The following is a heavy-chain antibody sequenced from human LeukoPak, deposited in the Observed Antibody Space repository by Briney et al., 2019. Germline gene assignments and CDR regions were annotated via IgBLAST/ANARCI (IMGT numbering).Heavy chain of an antibody. CDR2: IIPIFGTA. D-gene: IGHD6-6*01. Sequence: ASVKVSCKASGGTFSSYAISWVRQAPGQGLEWMGGIIPIFGTANYAQKFQGRVTMTRDTSISTAYMELSRLRSDDTAVYYCAQYSSSPAGQFDYWGQGTLVTVSS. J-gene: IGHJ4*02. CDR1: GGTFSSYA. V-gene: IGHV1-69*05. CDR3: AQYSSSPAGQFDY.